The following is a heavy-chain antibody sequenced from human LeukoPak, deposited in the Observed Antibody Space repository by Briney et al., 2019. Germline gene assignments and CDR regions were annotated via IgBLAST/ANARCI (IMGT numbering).Heavy chain of an antibody. V-gene: IGHV3-72*01. CDR1: GFTFSDHY. D-gene: IGHD6-19*01. CDR3: AKFQEQWLLEGLGY. J-gene: IGHJ4*02. CDR2: TRNKANSYTT. Sequence: GGSLRLSCAASGFTFSDHYMDWVRQAPGKGLEWVGRTRNKANSYTTEYAASVKGRFTISRDDSKNSLYLQMNSLRAEDTAVYYCAKFQEQWLLEGLGYWGQGTLVTVSS.